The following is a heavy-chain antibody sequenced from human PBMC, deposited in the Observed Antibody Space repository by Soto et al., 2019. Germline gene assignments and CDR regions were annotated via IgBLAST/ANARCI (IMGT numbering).Heavy chain of an antibody. CDR1: GGSISSGGYY. CDR3: ARLPVWGYYDSSGYYDTFDY. D-gene: IGHD3-22*01. CDR2: IYYSGST. Sequence: PSETLSLTCTVSGGSISSGGYYWSWIRQHPGKGLEWIGYIYYSGSTYYNPSLKSRVTISVDTSKNQFSLKLSSVTAADPAVYYCARLPVWGYYDSSGYYDTFDYWGQGALVTVSS. J-gene: IGHJ4*02. V-gene: IGHV4-31*03.